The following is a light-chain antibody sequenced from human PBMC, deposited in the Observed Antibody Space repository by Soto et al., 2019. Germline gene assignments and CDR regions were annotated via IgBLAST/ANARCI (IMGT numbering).Light chain of an antibody. CDR3: QQYSSSPIT. J-gene: IGKJ5*01. CDR1: QSVSSSY. CDR2: GAS. Sequence: EILLTQSPSTLPLSPGERATLSCRASQSVSSSYLAWYQQKPGQAPRLLMYGASSRATGIPERFSGGGSGTDFSLTISRLDPEDFAVYYCQQYSSSPITFGQGTRLEIK. V-gene: IGKV3-20*01.